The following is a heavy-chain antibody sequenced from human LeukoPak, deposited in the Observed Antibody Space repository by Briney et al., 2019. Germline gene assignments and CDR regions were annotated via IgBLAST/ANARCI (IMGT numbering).Heavy chain of an antibody. CDR1: GFTFSSYG. D-gene: IGHD1-26*01. J-gene: IGHJ4*02. CDR2: IWYDGSNK. CDR3: ARDYYGSYAIDY. Sequence: GGSLRLSCAASGFTFSSYGMHWVRQAPGKGLEWVAVIWYDGSNKYYADSVKGRFTISRDNSKNTLYLQMNSLRAEDTAVYYCARDYYGSYAIDYWGQGTLVTVSS. V-gene: IGHV3-33*01.